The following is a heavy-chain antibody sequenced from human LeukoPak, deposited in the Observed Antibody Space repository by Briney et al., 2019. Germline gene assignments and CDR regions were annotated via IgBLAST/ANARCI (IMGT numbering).Heavy chain of an antibody. J-gene: IGHJ4*02. Sequence: ALVKVSCKASGYTFTSYYMHWVRQAPGQGLEWMGIINPSGGSTSYAQKFQGRVTMTRDTSTSTVYMELSSLRSEDTAVYYCARMMIVVVDRGGFDYWGQGTLVTVSS. CDR1: GYTFTSYY. CDR3: ARMMIVVVDRGGFDY. D-gene: IGHD3-22*01. V-gene: IGHV1-46*01. CDR2: INPSGGST.